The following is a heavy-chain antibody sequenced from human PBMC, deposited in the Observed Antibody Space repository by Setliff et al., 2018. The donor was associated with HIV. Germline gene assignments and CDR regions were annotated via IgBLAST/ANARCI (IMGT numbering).Heavy chain of an antibody. V-gene: IGHV4-34*01. J-gene: IGHJ6*03. CDR3: ARDGPLEGSYRYYYYYMDV. Sequence: SETLSLTCAVYGGSFSTYYWSWIRQSPGKGLEWIGAINHGGSTNYNPSLKSRVTISLDTSKNQFSLKLSSVTAADTAVYYCARDGPLEGSYRYYYYYMDVWGKGTTVTVSS. CDR2: INHGGST. CDR1: GGSFSTYY. D-gene: IGHD3-10*01.